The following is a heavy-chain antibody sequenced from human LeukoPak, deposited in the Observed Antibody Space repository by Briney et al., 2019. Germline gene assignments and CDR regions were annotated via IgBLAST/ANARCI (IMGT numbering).Heavy chain of an antibody. CDR3: SKGIKCSSLSCDAFGP. D-gene: IGHD2-2*01. J-gene: IGHJ5*02. Sequence: AETLSLTCTVSGDSICSGYYWGWIRQSPGKGLEWIGSIYHTGSTNYNPSLHRRVTMSVDTSKSQFSLSLRSVTAADTAVYYCSKGIKCSSLSCDAFGPWGQGTPVTVSS. CDR2: IYHTGST. V-gene: IGHV4-38-2*02. CDR1: GDSICSGYY.